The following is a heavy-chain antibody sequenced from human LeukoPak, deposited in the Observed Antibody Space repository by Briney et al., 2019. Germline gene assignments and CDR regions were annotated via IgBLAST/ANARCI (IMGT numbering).Heavy chain of an antibody. J-gene: IGHJ4*02. CDR1: GGSFSGYY. Sequence: SETLSLTCAVYGGSFSGYYWSWIRQPPEKGLEWIGEINHSGSTNYNPSLKSRVAISVDTSKNQFSLKLSSVTAADTAVYYCARGWNSYGNFDYWGQGTLVTVSS. CDR2: INHSGST. V-gene: IGHV4-34*01. CDR3: ARGWNSYGNFDY. D-gene: IGHD5-18*01.